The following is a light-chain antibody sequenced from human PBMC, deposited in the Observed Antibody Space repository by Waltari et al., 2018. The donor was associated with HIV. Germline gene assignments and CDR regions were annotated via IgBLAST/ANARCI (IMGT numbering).Light chain of an antibody. V-gene: IGLV2-11*01. CDR2: DVN. J-gene: IGLJ3*02. Sequence: QSALTQPRSMSGSPGQSVTISCTGTSSDVGGYNYVSWYQQHPGKAPKLMIFDVNKLPSGVPDRFSGSKSGNTASLTISGLQAEDEADYYCCSYADNYTWVFGGGTKLTVL. CDR1: SSDVGGYNY. CDR3: CSYADNYTWV.